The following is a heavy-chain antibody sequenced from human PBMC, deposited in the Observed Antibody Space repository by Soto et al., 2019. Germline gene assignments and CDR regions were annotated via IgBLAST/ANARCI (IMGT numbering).Heavy chain of an antibody. CDR3: ARGGTSGSAVYNWFDP. CDR1: GASVSSHS. D-gene: IGHD3-10*01. J-gene: IGHJ5*02. CDR2: IHYSGGT. Sequence: SETLSLTCSVTGASVSSHSWSWIRQSPGKGLEWIGYIHYSGGTNYTPSLRSRVTISVETSRNQLSLNLTSLTAADTAVYYCARGGTSGSAVYNWFDPWGQGTLVTVSS. V-gene: IGHV4-59*02.